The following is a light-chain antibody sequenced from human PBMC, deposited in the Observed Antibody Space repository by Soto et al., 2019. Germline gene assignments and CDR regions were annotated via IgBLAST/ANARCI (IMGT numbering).Light chain of an antibody. CDR3: QQYGSSGT. J-gene: IGKJ1*01. V-gene: IGKV3-20*01. CDR1: QSVSNNY. Sequence: EIVLTQSPGTLSLSPGERATLSCRASQSVSNNYLAWDQQKPGQAPRLLIYGASNRATGIPDRFSCSGSGTDFTLTISRLEPEDFAVYYCQQYGSSGTFGQGTKVEIK. CDR2: GAS.